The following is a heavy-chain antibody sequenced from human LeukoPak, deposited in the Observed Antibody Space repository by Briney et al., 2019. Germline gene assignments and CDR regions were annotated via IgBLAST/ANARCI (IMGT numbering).Heavy chain of an antibody. CDR1: GYTFTGYY. J-gene: IGHJ4*02. Sequence: GASVKVSCKASGYTFTGYYIHWVRQAPGQGLEWMGWINPSGGSTTYAQKFQGRVTMTRDTSTSTLYMELSSLRSEDTAVYYCAREIGPRQLHLWGSAFDYWGQGTLVTVSS. V-gene: IGHV1-46*01. CDR2: INPSGGST. CDR3: AREIGPRQLHLWGSAFDY. D-gene: IGHD5-24*01.